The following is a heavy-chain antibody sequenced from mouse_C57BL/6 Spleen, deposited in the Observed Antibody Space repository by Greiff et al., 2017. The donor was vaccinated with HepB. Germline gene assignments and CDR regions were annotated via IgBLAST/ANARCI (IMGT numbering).Heavy chain of an antibody. CDR3: ARPGYYDYDGYYFDY. Sequence: VQLQQSGPELVKPGASVKISCKASGYAFSSSWMNWVKQRPGKGLEWIGRIYPGDGDTNYNGKFKGKATLTADKSSSTAYMQLSSLTFEDSAVYFCARPGYYDYDGYYFDYWGQGTTLTVSS. D-gene: IGHD2-4*01. CDR1: GYAFSSSW. CDR2: IYPGDGDT. V-gene: IGHV1-82*01. J-gene: IGHJ2*01.